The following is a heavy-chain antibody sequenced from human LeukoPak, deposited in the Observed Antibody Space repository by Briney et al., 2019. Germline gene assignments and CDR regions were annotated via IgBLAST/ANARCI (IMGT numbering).Heavy chain of an antibody. D-gene: IGHD3-9*01. Sequence: SVKVSCKASGGTFSSYAISWVRQAPGQGLEWMGGIIPIFGTANYAQKFQGRVTITADESTSTAYMELSSLRSEDTAVYYCARNYDILTGAYGMDVWGQGTTVTVSS. CDR1: GGTFSSYA. CDR3: ARNYDILTGAYGMDV. J-gene: IGHJ6*02. V-gene: IGHV1-69*13. CDR2: IIPIFGTA.